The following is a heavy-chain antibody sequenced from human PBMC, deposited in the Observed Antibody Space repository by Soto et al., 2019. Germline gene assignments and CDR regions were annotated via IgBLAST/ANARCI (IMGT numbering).Heavy chain of an antibody. Sequence: PGGSLRLSCGASGFVFTNFWMHWVRHVPGKGLVWVARIDTSGHSTNYAESVKGRFTISRDNAKNTVSLQMNSLRVEDTGVYYCAKDSWYFDLWSQGSQVTVSS. CDR3: AKDSWYFDL. CDR1: GFVFTNFW. V-gene: IGHV3-74*01. J-gene: IGHJ4*02. D-gene: IGHD6-13*01. CDR2: IDTSGHST.